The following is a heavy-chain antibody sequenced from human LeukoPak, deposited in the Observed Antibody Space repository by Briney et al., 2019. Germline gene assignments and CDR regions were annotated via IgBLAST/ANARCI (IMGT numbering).Heavy chain of an antibody. CDR2: VSGSGSTT. CDR1: GFTFSTYG. V-gene: IGHV3-23*01. Sequence: GSLRLSCAASGFTFSTYGMNWVRQAPGKGLEWVSAVSGSGSTTYYARSVKGRFTVSRDNSKNTLYLQMNSLRAEDTAVYYCARVGSYFPFDYWGQGTLVTVSS. J-gene: IGHJ4*02. D-gene: IGHD1-26*01. CDR3: ARVGSYFPFDY.